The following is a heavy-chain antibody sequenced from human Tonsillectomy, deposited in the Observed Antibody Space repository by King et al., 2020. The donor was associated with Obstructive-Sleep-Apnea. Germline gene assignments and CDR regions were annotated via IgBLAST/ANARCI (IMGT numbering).Heavy chain of an antibody. CDR2: FDPEHFET. D-gene: IGHD6-13*01. V-gene: IGHV1-24*01. J-gene: IGHJ4*02. CDR3: VTLTAPIPAAGLRFDY. Sequence: QLVQSGAEVKKPGASVKVSCKVSGYTLTEFSMHWVRQAPGKGLEWVGGFDPEHFETIYAQRFQGRVTMTEDTSTDTSYMELSSLRSEDTALYFCVTLTAPIPAAGLRFDYWGQGTLVTVSS. CDR1: GYTLTEFS.